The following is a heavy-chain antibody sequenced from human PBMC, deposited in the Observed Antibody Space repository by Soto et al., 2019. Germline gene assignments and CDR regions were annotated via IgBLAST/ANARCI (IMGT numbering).Heavy chain of an antibody. CDR3: ARCYYGSGSYYDWFDP. J-gene: IGHJ5*02. Sequence: SETLSLTCTVSGGSISSYYWSWIRQPPGKGLEWIGYIYYSGSTNYNPSLKSRVTISVDTSKNQFSLKLSSVTAADTAVYYCARCYYGSGSYYDWFDPWGQGTLVTVS. D-gene: IGHD3-10*01. CDR2: IYYSGST. V-gene: IGHV4-59*08. CDR1: GGSISSYY.